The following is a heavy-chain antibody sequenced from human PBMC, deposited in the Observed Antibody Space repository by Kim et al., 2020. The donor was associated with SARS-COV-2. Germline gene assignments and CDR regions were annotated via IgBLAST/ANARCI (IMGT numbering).Heavy chain of an antibody. Sequence: SETLSLTCSISNVSISRGGHFWIWIRQSLGKGLEWLGNIFYRGTTYYNPSLKSRVTISAVTSKNQLSLNLRSVTAAATAVYYCGRENGGVSRYIDLWGQGTVVAVSA. V-gene: IGHV4-31*03. CDR3: GRENGGVSRYIDL. J-gene: IGHJ4*02. CDR2: IFYRGTT. CDR1: NVSISRGGHF. D-gene: IGHD2-8*02.